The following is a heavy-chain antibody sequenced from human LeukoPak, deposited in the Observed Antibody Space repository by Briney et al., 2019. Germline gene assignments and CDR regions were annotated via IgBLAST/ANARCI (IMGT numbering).Heavy chain of an antibody. V-gene: IGHV1-69*04. D-gene: IGHD6-13*01. Sequence: ASVKVSCKASGGTFSSYAISWVRQAPGQGLEWMGRIIPILGIANYAQKFQGRVTITADKSTSTAYMELSSLRSEDTAVYYCARRGYSSSWYDIHFDHWGQGTLVTVSS. J-gene: IGHJ4*02. CDR3: ARRGYSSSWYDIHFDH. CDR2: IIPILGIA. CDR1: GGTFSSYA.